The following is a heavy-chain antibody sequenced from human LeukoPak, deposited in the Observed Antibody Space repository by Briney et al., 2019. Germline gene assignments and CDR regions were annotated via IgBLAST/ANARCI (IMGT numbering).Heavy chain of an antibody. J-gene: IGHJ5*02. V-gene: IGHV7-4-1*02. Sequence: ASVKVSCKASGYTFTNYAMNWVRQAPGQGLEWMGWMNTNTGNPTYAQGFTGRFVFSLDTSVSTAYLQISSLKAEDTAVYYCARGSSKVVVIPYNWFDPWGQGTLVTVSS. D-gene: IGHD3-22*01. CDR3: ARGSSKVVVIPYNWFDP. CDR2: MNTNTGNP. CDR1: GYTFTNYA.